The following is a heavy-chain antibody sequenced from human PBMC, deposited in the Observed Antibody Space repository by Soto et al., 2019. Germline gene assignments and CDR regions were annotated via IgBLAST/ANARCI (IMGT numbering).Heavy chain of an antibody. CDR2: ISGSGGST. CDR1: GFTFSSYA. Sequence: GGSLRLSCAASGFTFSSYAMSWVRQAPGKGLEWVSAISGSGGSTYYADSVKGRFTISRDNSKNTLYLQMNSLRAEDTAVYYCAKGGIMAIFGVASRWFDPWGQGNLVTVSS. CDR3: AKGGIMAIFGVASRWFDP. D-gene: IGHD3-3*01. J-gene: IGHJ5*02. V-gene: IGHV3-23*01.